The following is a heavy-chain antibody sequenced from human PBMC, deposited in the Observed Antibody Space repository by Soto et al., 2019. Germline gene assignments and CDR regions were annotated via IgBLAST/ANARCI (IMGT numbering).Heavy chain of an antibody. CDR1: GGSISSYY. CDR2: IYYTGST. CDR3: AIASVCSDGSCAFDP. D-gene: IGHD2-15*01. J-gene: IGHJ5*02. V-gene: IGHV4-59*01. Sequence: QVQLQESGPGLVKPSETLSLTCSVSGGSISSYYWSWIRQPPGKGLEWIGYIYYTGSTNSNLSLKSRATPPLDTSKNKFSLRLTTVPAADTAVYYGAIASVCSDGSCAFDPSGQRTLVTVS.